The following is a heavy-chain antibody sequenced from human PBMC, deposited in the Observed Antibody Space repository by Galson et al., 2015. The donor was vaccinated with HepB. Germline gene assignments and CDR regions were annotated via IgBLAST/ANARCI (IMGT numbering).Heavy chain of an antibody. CDR2: ISAYNGNT. CDR1: GYTFTSYG. D-gene: IGHD1-26*01. V-gene: IGHV1-18*04. J-gene: IGHJ5*02. Sequence: SVKVSCKASGYTFTSYGISWVRQAPGQGLEWMGWISAYNGNTNYAQKLQGRVTMTTDTSTSTAYMELRSLRSDDTAVYYCARVQEWELLGGHWFDPWGQGTLVTVSS. CDR3: ARVQEWELLGGHWFDP.